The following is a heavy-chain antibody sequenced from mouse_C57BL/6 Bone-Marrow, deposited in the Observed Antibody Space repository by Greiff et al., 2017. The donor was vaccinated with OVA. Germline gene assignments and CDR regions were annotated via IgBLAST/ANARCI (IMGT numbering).Heavy chain of an antibody. CDR2: IHPNSGST. CDR1: GYTFTSYW. V-gene: IGHV1-64*01. D-gene: IGHD4-1*02. J-gene: IGHJ2*01. CDR3: AINYYFDY. Sequence: QVQLKQPGAELVKPGASVKLSCKASGYTFTSYWMHWVKQRPGQGLEWIGMIHPNSGSTNYNEKFKSKATLTVYKSSSTAYMQLSSLTAEDSAVYYCAINYYFDYWGQGTTLTVSS.